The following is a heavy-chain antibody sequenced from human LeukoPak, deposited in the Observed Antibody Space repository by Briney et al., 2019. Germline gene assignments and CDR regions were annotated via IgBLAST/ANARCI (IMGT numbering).Heavy chain of an antibody. D-gene: IGHD3-22*01. CDR1: GGSISSSNW. CDR3: VRCYYDSSGYSNYFDY. Sequence: PSETLSLTCAVSGGSISSSNWWSWVRQPPGKGLEWIGEIYHSGSTNYNPSLKSRVTISVDKSKNQFSLKLSSVTAADTAVYYCVRCYYDSSGYSNYFDYWGQGTLVTVSS. J-gene: IGHJ4*02. V-gene: IGHV4-4*02. CDR2: IYHSGST.